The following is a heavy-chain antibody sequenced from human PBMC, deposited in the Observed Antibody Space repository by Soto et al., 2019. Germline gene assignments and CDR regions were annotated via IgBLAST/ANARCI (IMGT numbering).Heavy chain of an antibody. CDR1: GFSVSTSH. CDR2: IYSGGAT. D-gene: IGHD1-26*01. CDR3: ARDDEHGSNCDLAY. Sequence: PGGSLRLSCAAAGFSVSTSHISWVRQAPGKGLEWVSVIYSGGATHYAVSVKGQLIISRDKSKNTVDLQMNSLRAEDTAVYYCARDDEHGSNCDLAYWGQGALVTVSS. V-gene: IGHV3-53*01. J-gene: IGHJ4*02.